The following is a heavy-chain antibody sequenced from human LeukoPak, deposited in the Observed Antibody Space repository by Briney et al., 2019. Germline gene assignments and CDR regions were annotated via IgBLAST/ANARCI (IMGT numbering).Heavy chain of an antibody. CDR1: GGSFSGYY. J-gene: IGHJ3*02. CDR2: INHSGST. Sequence: SETLSLTCAVYGGSFSGYYWSWIRQPPGKGLEWIGEINHSGSTYYNPSLKSRVTISVDRSKNQFSLKLSSVTAADTAVYYCARARRGDRYYDESHDAFDIWGQGTMVTVSS. CDR3: ARARRGDRYYDESHDAFDI. D-gene: IGHD3-22*01. V-gene: IGHV4-34*01.